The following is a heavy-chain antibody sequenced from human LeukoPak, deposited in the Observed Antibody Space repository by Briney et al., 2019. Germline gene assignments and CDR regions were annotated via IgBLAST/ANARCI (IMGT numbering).Heavy chain of an antibody. J-gene: IGHJ4*02. Sequence: GASVKVSCMVSGYTLTELSMHWVRQAPGKGLEWMGGFDPEDGETIYAQKFQGRVTMTEDTSTDTAYMELSSLRSEDTAVYYCATLHRFFVWVYYWGQGTLVTVSS. V-gene: IGHV1-24*01. CDR1: GYTLTELS. D-gene: IGHD3-16*01. CDR3: ATLHRFFVWVYY. CDR2: FDPEDGET.